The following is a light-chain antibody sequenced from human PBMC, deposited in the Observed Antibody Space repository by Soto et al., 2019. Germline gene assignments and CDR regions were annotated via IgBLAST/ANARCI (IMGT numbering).Light chain of an antibody. CDR1: QGISNY. CDR3: QTYNRASRK. V-gene: IGKV1-27*01. CDR2: AAS. J-gene: IGKJ1*01. Sequence: DIQMTQSPSSLSASVGDRVTITCRASQGISNYLAWYQQRPGKVPKLLLYAASTLQSGVPSRFSGSGSGADFTLTINSLQPEDVATYYCQTYNRASRKFGQGTKVDIK.